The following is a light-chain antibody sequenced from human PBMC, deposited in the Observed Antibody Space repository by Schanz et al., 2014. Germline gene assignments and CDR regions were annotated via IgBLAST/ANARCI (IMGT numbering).Light chain of an antibody. CDR2: GAS. CDR3: QQYRTSPLT. Sequence: EIVLTQSPGTLSLSPGERATLSCRASQSVTSTYLAWYQQKPGQAPRLLIYGASSRATGIPDRFSGSGSGTDFTLTISSLEPEDVATYYCQQYRTSPLTFGRGTEVEI. CDR1: QSVTSTY. V-gene: IGKV3-20*01. J-gene: IGKJ4*01.